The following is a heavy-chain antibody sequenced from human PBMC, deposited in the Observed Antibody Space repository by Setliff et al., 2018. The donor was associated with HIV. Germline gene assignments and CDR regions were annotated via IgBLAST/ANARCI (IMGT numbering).Heavy chain of an antibody. CDR1: GYTFTTYA. D-gene: IGHD3-16*02. CDR3: ARDRYGASFDS. Sequence: ASVKVSCKASGYTFTTYAINWVRQAPGQGLEWMGWINMYTANPSYAQGFTGRFVFSLDTSVSTAYLQISSLEAEDTALYYCARDRYGASFDSWGQGTLVTGSS. CDR2: INMYTANP. V-gene: IGHV7-4-1*02. J-gene: IGHJ4*02.